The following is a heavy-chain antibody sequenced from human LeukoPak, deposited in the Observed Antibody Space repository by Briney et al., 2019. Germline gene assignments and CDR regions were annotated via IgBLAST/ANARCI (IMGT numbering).Heavy chain of an antibody. J-gene: IGHJ6*02. CDR1: GGSISSSSYY. Sequence: SETLSLTCTVSGGSISSSSYYWGWIRQPPGKGLEWIGSIYYSGSTYYNPSLKSRVTISVDTSKNQFSLKLSSVTAADTAVYYCARRRRETNYYHYYGMDVWGQGTTVTVSS. CDR3: ARRRRETNYYHYYGMDV. V-gene: IGHV4-39*01. CDR2: IYYSGST. D-gene: IGHD1-14*01.